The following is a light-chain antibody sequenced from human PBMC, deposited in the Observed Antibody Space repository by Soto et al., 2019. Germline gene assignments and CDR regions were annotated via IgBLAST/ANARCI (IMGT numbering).Light chain of an antibody. CDR2: EAS. Sequence: DIQMTQSPSTLSASVKDTVTITCRASQNINKWLAWYQQKPGKAPKLLIYEASTLQSGVPSRFSGSGSGTEFTLTISSLQPDDFGTYYCQEYHSYSWTVGQGTKVEIK. V-gene: IGKV1-5*03. CDR1: QNINKW. J-gene: IGKJ1*01. CDR3: QEYHSYSWT.